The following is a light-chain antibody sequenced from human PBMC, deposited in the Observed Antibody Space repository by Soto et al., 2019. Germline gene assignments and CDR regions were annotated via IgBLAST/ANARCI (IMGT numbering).Light chain of an antibody. CDR2: SAS. V-gene: IGKV3-15*01. CDR3: RQYNNWPLIT. J-gene: IGKJ5*01. Sequence: EIVMTQPPANLSVSPGERATLSCRASQSVSSNLAWYQQKPRQAPRLLIYSASTRATGIPARFSGSGSGTEFTLTISSLQSEDFAVYYCRQYNNWPLITFGQGTRLE. CDR1: QSVSSN.